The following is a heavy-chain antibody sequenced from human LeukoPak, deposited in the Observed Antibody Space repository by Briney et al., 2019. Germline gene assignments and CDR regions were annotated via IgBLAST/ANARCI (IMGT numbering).Heavy chain of an antibody. J-gene: IGHJ4*02. CDR1: GGSISDYS. Sequence: SETLSLTCTVSGGSISDYSWSWIRQPPGKGLEWIGYIYYSGSTNYNPSLKSRVTISVDTSKNQFSLKLSSVTAADTAVYYCARGIFHFDYWGQGTLVTVSS. CDR2: IYYSGST. V-gene: IGHV4-59*01. CDR3: ARGIFHFDY. D-gene: IGHD2-21*01.